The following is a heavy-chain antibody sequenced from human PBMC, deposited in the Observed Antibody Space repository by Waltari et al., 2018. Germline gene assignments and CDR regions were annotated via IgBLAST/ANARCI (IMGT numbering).Heavy chain of an antibody. J-gene: IGHJ6*02. Sequence: EVHLLESGGDLVQPGGSLRLSCVASGSTFSSYAMPWVRLAPGKGLGWVSSISGDSVSTYYADSVRGRFTIFRDNSKDTVYLQMDSLRGEDGGLYFCAKGHSGSPTIFGVIYYGLEVWGQGTTVTVSS. CDR3: AKGHSGSPTIFGVIYYGLEV. V-gene: IGHV3-23*01. CDR2: ISGDSVST. D-gene: IGHD3-3*01. CDR1: GSTFSSYA.